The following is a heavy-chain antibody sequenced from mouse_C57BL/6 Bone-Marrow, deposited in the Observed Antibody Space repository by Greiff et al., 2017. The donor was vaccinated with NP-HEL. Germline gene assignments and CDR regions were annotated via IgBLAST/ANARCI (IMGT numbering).Heavy chain of an antibody. J-gene: IGHJ2*01. CDR3: ARCPLYDYDGRYYFDY. Sequence: DVKLQESEGGLVQPGSSMKLSCTASGFTFSDYYMAWVRQVPEKGLEWVANINYDGSSTYYLDSLKSRFIISRDNAKNILYLQMSSLKSEDTATYYCARCPLYDYDGRYYFDYWGQGTTLTVSS. CDR1: GFTFSDYY. V-gene: IGHV5-16*01. D-gene: IGHD2-4*01. CDR2: INYDGSST.